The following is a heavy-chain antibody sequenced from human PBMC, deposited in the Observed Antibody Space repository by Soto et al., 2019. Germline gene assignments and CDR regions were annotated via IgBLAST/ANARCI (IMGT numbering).Heavy chain of an antibody. CDR3: LTQGFGPLQGLVHV. CDR1: GGSFSSISNHY. D-gene: IGHD3-9*01. V-gene: IGHV4-4*09. Sequence: SATLSLTCTFSGGSFSSISNHYCSWIRQPPGKGLEWIGYFSFSVFTLYNPSLKTRLIFSVATSQHRFSLILPSVPAADPAVYYFLTQGFGPLQGLVHVWGQGSRVTFSS. CDR2: FSFSVFT. J-gene: IGHJ6*02.